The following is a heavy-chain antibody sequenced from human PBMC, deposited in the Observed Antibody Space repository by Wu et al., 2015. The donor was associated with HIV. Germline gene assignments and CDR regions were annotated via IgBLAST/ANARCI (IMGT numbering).Heavy chain of an antibody. CDR1: GYTFTSYG. J-gene: IGHJ2*01. Sequence: QVQLVQSGAEVKKPGASVKVSCKASGYTFTSYGISWVRQAPGQGLEWMGWINAYNGNTNYAQKLQGGVTMTTDTSTGTAYMELRSLRSDDTAVYYCARAAYYYDSSQRYWYFDLWAWHPGHCLL. CDR2: INAYNGNT. CDR3: ARAAYYYDSSQRYWYFDL. V-gene: IGHV1-18*01. D-gene: IGHD3-22*01.